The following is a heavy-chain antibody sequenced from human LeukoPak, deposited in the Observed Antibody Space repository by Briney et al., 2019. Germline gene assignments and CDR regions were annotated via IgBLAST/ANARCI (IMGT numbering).Heavy chain of an antibody. CDR3: ARVVSPGIAAAGAFDY. V-gene: IGHV3-33*01. CDR2: IWYDGSNK. CDR1: GFTFSSYG. Sequence: GGSLRLSCAASGFTFSSYGMHWVRQAPGKGLEWVAVIWYDGSNKYYADSVKGRFTISRDNSKNTLYLQMNSLRAEDTAVYYCARVVSPGIAAAGAFDYWGQGTLVTVSS. D-gene: IGHD6-13*01. J-gene: IGHJ4*02.